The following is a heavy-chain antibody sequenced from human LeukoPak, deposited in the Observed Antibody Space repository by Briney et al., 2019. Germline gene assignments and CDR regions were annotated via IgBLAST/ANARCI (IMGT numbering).Heavy chain of an antibody. Sequence: GGSLRLFCAASGFTFSSYSMNWVRQAPGKGLEWLSSISSSSSYIYYADSVKGRFTISRDNAKNSLYLQMNSLRAEDTAVYYCARDLSGAYSSGYLYYFDYWGQGTLVTVSS. V-gene: IGHV3-21*01. CDR3: ARDLSGAYSSGYLYYFDY. CDR1: GFTFSSYS. D-gene: IGHD3-22*01. CDR2: ISSSSSYI. J-gene: IGHJ4*02.